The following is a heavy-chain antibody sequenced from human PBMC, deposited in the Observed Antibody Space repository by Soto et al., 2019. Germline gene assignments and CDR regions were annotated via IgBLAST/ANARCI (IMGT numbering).Heavy chain of an antibody. CDR2: IYHSGST. V-gene: IGHV4-59*08. Sequence: SDTLSLTCTVSGGSISNYYWSWVRQPPGKGLEWIGYIYHSGSTSYNPSLRSRVTVSLDTSKNHFSLKLSSVTAADTAVYYCARLQRYYYYMDVWGKGTAVTVSS. CDR3: ARLQRYYYYMDV. D-gene: IGHD5-18*01. J-gene: IGHJ6*03. CDR1: GGSISNYY.